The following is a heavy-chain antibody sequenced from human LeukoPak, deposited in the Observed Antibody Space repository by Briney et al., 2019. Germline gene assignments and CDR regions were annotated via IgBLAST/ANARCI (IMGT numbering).Heavy chain of an antibody. Sequence: TETLSLTCDVSRYSISSGYSWGWIRQSPGKGLEWVASIYQSGRTFYNPSLQSRVTISVDTSKNQFSVKLTSVTAADTALYYCATVGGYSYRYLKYWGQGILVTVSP. J-gene: IGHJ4*02. CDR1: RYSISSGYS. CDR3: ATVGGYSYRYLKY. CDR2: IYQSGRT. V-gene: IGHV4-38-2*01. D-gene: IGHD5-18*01.